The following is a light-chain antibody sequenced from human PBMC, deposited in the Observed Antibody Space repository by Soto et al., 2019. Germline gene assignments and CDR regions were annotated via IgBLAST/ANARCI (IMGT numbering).Light chain of an antibody. Sequence: DIQMTQSPSSLSASVGDRVTITCRASQSINNYLNWYQQKPGKAPRLLIYGASSLQSGVPSRFSGSGSGTDFTLTISSLQPEDFATYSCQQSYSTLTFGGGTKVEIK. CDR2: GAS. J-gene: IGKJ4*01. CDR3: QQSYSTLT. CDR1: QSINNY. V-gene: IGKV1-39*01.